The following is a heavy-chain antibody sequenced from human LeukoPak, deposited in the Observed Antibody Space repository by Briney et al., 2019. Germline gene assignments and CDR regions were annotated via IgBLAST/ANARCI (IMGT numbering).Heavy chain of an antibody. Sequence: GGSLRLSCAASGFTFSSYWMSWVRQAPGKGLERVANIKQDGSEKYYVDSVKGRFTISRDNAKNSLYLQMNSLRAEDTALYYCARAGLYNWNYEGTAYFDYWGQGTLVTVSS. J-gene: IGHJ4*02. CDR2: IKQDGSEK. V-gene: IGHV3-7*03. D-gene: IGHD1-7*01. CDR1: GFTFSSYW. CDR3: ARAGLYNWNYEGTAYFDY.